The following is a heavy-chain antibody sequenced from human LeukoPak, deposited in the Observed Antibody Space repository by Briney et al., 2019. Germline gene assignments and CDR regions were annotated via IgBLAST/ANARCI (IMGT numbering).Heavy chain of an antibody. D-gene: IGHD4-17*01. CDR3: ARGDDYGDYTGYY. CDR2: INPNSGGT. V-gene: IGHV1-2*02. Sequence: ASVKVSCKTSVYTFTGYYIHWVRQAPGQGLEWMGWINPNSGGTNYAQKFQGRVTMTRDTPISTAYMELSRLRSDDTAVYYCARGDDYGDYTGYYWGQGTLVTVSS. CDR1: VYTFTGYY. J-gene: IGHJ4*02.